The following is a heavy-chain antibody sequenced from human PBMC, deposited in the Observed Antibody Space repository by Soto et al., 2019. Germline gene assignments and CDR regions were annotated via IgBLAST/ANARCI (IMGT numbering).Heavy chain of an antibody. D-gene: IGHD2-15*01. CDR3: ATLTPAICSGGSCYPGDYYYYGMDV. Sequence: GESLKISCKGSGYSFTSYWIGWVRQMPGKGLEWMGIIYPGDSDTRYSPSFQGQVTISADKSISTAYLQWSSLKASDTAMYYCATLTPAICSGGSCYPGDYYYYGMDVWGQGTTVTVSS. CDR2: IYPGDSDT. V-gene: IGHV5-51*01. J-gene: IGHJ6*02. CDR1: GYSFTSYW.